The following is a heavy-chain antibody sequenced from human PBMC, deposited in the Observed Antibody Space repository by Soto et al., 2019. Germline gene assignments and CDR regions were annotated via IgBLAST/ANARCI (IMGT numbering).Heavy chain of an antibody. J-gene: IGHJ3*01. D-gene: IGHD2-15*01. V-gene: IGHV1-18*04. CDR1: GYTFTNYG. CDR2: ISGYNGNT. Sequence: ASVKVSCKTSGYTFTNYGVDWVRQAPGQGLEWVGWISGYNGNTKYAQKFQGRVTMTTDKSTSTAYMELRSLRSDDTAVYYCARAGDIVGLDAFDVWGQGTMVTVSS. CDR3: ARAGDIVGLDAFDV.